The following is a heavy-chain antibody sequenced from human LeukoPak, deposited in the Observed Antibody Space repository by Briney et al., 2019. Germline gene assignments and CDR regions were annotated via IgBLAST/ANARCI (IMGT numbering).Heavy chain of an antibody. Sequence: GGSLRLSCAASGFTFSSYEMNWVRQAPGKGLEWVSVIYSGGSTYYADSVKGRFTISRDNSKNTLYLQMNSLRAEDTAVYYCARDNRAAGPYYFDYWGQGTLVTVSS. CDR2: IYSGGST. CDR3: ARDNRAAGPYYFDY. CDR1: GFTFSSYE. V-gene: IGHV3-53*01. D-gene: IGHD6-13*01. J-gene: IGHJ4*02.